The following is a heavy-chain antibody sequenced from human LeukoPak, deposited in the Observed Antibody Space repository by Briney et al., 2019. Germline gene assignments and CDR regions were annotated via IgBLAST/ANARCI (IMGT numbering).Heavy chain of an antibody. CDR2: IDHDGSGT. CDR3: VRDLPQTGHSYDY. CDR1: GFTFKNYW. J-gene: IGHJ4*02. V-gene: IGHV3-74*01. Sequence: PGGSLRLSCAAPGFTFKNYWMHWVRQAPGTGLVWVSRIDHDGSGTSYADSVKGRFTVSRDNAKSTLYLQMNTLRAEDTAVYYCVRDLPQTGHSYDYWGQGTLVTVSS. D-gene: IGHD5-18*01.